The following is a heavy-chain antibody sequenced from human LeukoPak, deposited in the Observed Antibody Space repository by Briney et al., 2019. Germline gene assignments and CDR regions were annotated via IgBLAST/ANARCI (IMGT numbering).Heavy chain of an antibody. CDR3: ARGRWFGELLPFDY. J-gene: IGHJ4*02. Sequence: PSETLSLTCTVSGGSISSYYWSWIRQPAGKGLEWIGRIYTSGSTNYNPSLKSRVTISVDTSKNQFSLKLSSVTAADTAVYYCARGRWFGELLPFDYWGQGTLVTVSS. CDR1: GGSISSYY. CDR2: IYTSGST. V-gene: IGHV4-4*07. D-gene: IGHD3-10*01.